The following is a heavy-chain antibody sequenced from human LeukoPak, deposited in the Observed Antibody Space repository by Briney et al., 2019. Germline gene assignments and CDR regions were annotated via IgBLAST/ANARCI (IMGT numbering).Heavy chain of an antibody. CDR1: GGTFSSYA. CDR3: ASPRGLRVVVVPAAIGDSAFDI. V-gene: IGHV1-69*13. CDR2: IIPIFGTA. Sequence: GASVKVSCKASGGTFSSYAISWVRQAPGQGLEWMGGIIPIFGTANYAQKFQGRVTITADESTSTAYMELSSLRSEDTAVYYCASPRGLRVVVVPAAIGDSAFDIWGQGTMVTVSS. J-gene: IGHJ3*02. D-gene: IGHD2-2*01.